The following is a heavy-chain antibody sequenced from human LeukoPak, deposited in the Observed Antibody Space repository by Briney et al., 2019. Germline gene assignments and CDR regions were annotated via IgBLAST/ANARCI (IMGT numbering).Heavy chain of an antibody. CDR2: ISSSSSYI. CDR1: GFTFSSYS. D-gene: IGHD3-16*01. V-gene: IGHV3-21*01. CDR3: ARDLITFNGY. J-gene: IGHJ4*02. Sequence: KTGGSLRLSCAASGFTFSSYSMNWVRQAPGKGLEWVSSISSSSSYIYYADSVKGRFTISRDNAKNSLYLQMNSLRAEDTAVYYCARDLITFNGYWGQGTLVTVSS.